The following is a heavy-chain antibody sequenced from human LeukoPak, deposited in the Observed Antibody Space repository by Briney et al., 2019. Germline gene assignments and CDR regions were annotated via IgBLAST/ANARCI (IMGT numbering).Heavy chain of an antibody. CDR3: ARDFCGGDCYSTPTALYY. Sequence: KPSDTLSLTCTVSGGSISSSSYYWGWIRQPPGKGLEWIGSIYYSGSTYYNPSLKSRVTISVDTSKNQFSLKLSSVTAADTAVYYCARDFCGGDCYSTPTALYYWGQGTLVTVSS. J-gene: IGHJ4*02. D-gene: IGHD2-21*02. V-gene: IGHV4-39*07. CDR2: IYYSGST. CDR1: GGSISSSSYY.